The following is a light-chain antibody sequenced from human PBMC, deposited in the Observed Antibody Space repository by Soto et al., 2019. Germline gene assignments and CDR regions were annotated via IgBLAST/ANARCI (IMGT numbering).Light chain of an antibody. CDR1: QSISSW. CDR3: QQYNSYSWT. V-gene: IGKV1-5*03. J-gene: IGKJ1*01. CDR2: KAS. Sequence: GDRVTIPCRASQSISSWLAWYQQKPGKAPKLLIYKASSLESGVPSRFSGSGSGTEFTLTISSLQPDDFATYYCQQYNSYSWTFGQGTKVDI.